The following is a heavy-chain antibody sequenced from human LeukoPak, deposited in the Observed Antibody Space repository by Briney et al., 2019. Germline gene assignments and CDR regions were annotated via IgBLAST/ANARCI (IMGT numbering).Heavy chain of an antibody. D-gene: IGHD3-10*01. CDR3: ARSGEADGECGY. J-gene: IGHJ4*02. CDR1: GYTFTSYG. CDR2: ISAYNGNT. V-gene: IGHV1-18*01. Sequence: GASVNVSCKASGYTFTSYGISWVRRAPGQGREGMGWISAYNGNTNYAQKLQGRVTMTTDTSTSTAYMKLRSLRSDDTAVYYCARSGEADGECGYWGQGPLVTVSS.